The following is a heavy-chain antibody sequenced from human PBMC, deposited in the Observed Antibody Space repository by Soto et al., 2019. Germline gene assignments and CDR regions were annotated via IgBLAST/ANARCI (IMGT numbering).Heavy chain of an antibody. D-gene: IGHD3-3*01. CDR2: ITPMFGTA. J-gene: IGHJ4*02. V-gene: IGHV1-69*01. CDR1: GGTFSSYA. CDR3: ARDTGVTPQMSYFYY. Sequence: QAQLVQSGAEVKKPGSSVKVSCKASGGTFSSYALNWVRQAPGQGLEWVGGITPMFGTAKNAQKFQGRVTITADESTTTAYMEVSSLRSEDKAVYLCARDTGVTPQMSYFYYWGQGSLVTFSS.